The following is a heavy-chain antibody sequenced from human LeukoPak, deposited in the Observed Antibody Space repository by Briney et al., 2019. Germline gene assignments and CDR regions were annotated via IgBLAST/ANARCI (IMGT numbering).Heavy chain of an antibody. J-gene: IGHJ5*02. D-gene: IGHD3-16*01. CDR3: ARVKQVGLASWFDP. CDR1: GYTFTSYG. V-gene: IGHV1-18*01. Sequence: GALVKVSCKASGYTFTSYGISWVRQAPGQGLEWMGWISAYNGNTNYAQKLQGRVTMTTDTSTSTAYMELRSLRSDDTAVYYCARVKQVGLASWFDPWGQGTLVTVSS. CDR2: ISAYNGNT.